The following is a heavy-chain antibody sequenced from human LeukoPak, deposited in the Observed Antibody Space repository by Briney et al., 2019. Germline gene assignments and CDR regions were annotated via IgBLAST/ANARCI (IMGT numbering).Heavy chain of an antibody. CDR1: GFTFSSYS. CDR2: ISSSSSYI. V-gene: IGHV3-21*01. CDR3: ARDGGYNSGSHPGAFDI. J-gene: IGHJ3*02. Sequence: GGSLRLSCAASGFTFSSYSMNWVRQAPGKGLEWVSSISSSSSYIYYADSVKGRFTISRDNAKNSLYLQMNSLRAEDTAVYYCARDGGYNSGSHPGAFDIWGQGTMVTVSS. D-gene: IGHD1-26*01.